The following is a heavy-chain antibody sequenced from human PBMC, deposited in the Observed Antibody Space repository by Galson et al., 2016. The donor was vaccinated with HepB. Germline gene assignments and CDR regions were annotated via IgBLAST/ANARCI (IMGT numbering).Heavy chain of an antibody. CDR3: AGVPHGIDVDAFDI. V-gene: IGHV3-33*01. CDR2: IYYDGSYK. J-gene: IGHJ3*02. CDR1: GFIFSHYA. D-gene: IGHD1-26*01. Sequence: SLRLSCAASGFIFSHYAMHWVRQAPGKGLEWVAVIYYDGSYKFYADSVKGRFTISRDNSKNTLYLQMNSLRAEDTAVYYCAGVPHGIDVDAFDIWGQGTMVTVSS.